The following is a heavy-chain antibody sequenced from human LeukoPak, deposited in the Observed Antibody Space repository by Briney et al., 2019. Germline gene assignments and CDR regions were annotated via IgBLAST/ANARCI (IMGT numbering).Heavy chain of an antibody. J-gene: IGHJ5*02. Sequence: SVKVSCKASGGTFSSYAISWVRQAPGQGLEWMGRIIPILGIANYAQKFQGRVTITADKSTSTAYMELSSLRSEDTAVYYCARDEVGATRGWFDPWGQGTLVTVYS. CDR2: IIPILGIA. CDR3: ARDEVGATRGWFDP. D-gene: IGHD1-26*01. CDR1: GGTFSSYA. V-gene: IGHV1-69*04.